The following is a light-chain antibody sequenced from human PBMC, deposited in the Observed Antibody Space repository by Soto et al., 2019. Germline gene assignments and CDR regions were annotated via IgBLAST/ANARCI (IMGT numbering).Light chain of an antibody. V-gene: IGLV2-18*02. CDR3: SSYTSSSTYV. CDR1: SSDVGSYNR. CDR2: DVS. J-gene: IGLJ1*01. Sequence: QSVLTQPPSGSGSPGQSVTISCTGTSSDVGSYNRVSWYQQPPGTAPKVMIYDVSNRPSGVPDRFSGSKSGNTASLTISGLQAEDESDYYCSSYTSSSTYVFGTGTKLTVL.